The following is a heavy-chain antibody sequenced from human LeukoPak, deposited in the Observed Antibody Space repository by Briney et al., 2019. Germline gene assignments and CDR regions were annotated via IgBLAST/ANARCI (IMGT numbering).Heavy chain of an antibody. CDR3: ARRVTTGYNWFDP. V-gene: IGHV4-59*01. D-gene: IGHD4-17*01. CDR1: GGSITSYY. J-gene: IGHJ5*02. Sequence: SETLSLTCTVSGGSITSYYWSWIRQPPGKGLEWIGYIYSTGSTNYNPSLRSRVTISVDTSKNQFSLKLTSVTAAGTAVYYCARRVTTGYNWFDPWGQGTLVTVSS. CDR2: IYSTGST.